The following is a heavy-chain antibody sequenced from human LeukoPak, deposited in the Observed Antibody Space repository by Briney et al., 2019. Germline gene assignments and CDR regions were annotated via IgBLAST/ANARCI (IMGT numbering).Heavy chain of an antibody. CDR3: ARDHYYDSSDFEGGSY. J-gene: IGHJ4*02. Sequence: QPGGSLRLSCAASGFTVSSNYMSWVRQAPGKGLEWVSVIYSGGSTYYADSVKGRFIISRHNSKNTLYLQMNSLRAEDTAVYYCARDHYYDSSDFEGGSYWGQGTLVTVSS. CDR1: GFTVSSNY. D-gene: IGHD3-22*01. CDR2: IYSGGST. V-gene: IGHV3-53*04.